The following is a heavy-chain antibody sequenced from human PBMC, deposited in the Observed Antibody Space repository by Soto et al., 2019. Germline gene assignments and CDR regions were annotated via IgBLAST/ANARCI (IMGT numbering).Heavy chain of an antibody. V-gene: IGHV4-4*07. D-gene: IGHD6-13*01. CDR1: GGSISSYY. J-gene: IGHJ5*02. CDR3: ARISLAAAASWFDP. CDR2: IYSSGST. Sequence: GTLSLTCTVSGGSISSYYWNWLRQPAGKGLEWIGRIYSSGSTNYNPSLKTRVTMSVDTSKNQFSLKLSSVTAADTAVYYCARISLAAAASWFDPWGQGTLVTVSS.